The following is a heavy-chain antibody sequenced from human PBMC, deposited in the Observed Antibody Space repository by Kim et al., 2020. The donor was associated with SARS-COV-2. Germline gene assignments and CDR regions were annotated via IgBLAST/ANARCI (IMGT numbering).Heavy chain of an antibody. D-gene: IGHD5-12*01. J-gene: IGHJ4*02. Sequence: GGSLRLSCAASGFTFSNAWMSWVRQAPGKGLEWVGRIKSKTDGGTTDYAAPVKGRFTISRDDSKNTLYLQMNSLKTEDTAVYYCTTEMWSVGYSGYAYYFDYWGQGTLVTVSS. CDR3: TTEMWSVGYSGYAYYFDY. CDR1: GFTFSNAW. V-gene: IGHV3-15*01. CDR2: IKSKTDGGTT.